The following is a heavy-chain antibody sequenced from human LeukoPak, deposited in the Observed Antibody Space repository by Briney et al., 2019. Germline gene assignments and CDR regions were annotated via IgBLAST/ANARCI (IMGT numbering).Heavy chain of an antibody. CDR1: DTSISTYY. CDR3: ARVAHALYPYSFDY. J-gene: IGHJ4*02. D-gene: IGHD2-2*01. V-gene: IGHV4-4*07. Sequence: PSETLSLTCSVSDTSISTYYWSWIRQPAGKGLEWIGHIYTTGTTNYNPSLKSRVTISVDTSKNQFSLKLSSVTAADTAVYYCARVAHALYPYSFDYWGQGTLVPVSS. CDR2: IYTTGTT.